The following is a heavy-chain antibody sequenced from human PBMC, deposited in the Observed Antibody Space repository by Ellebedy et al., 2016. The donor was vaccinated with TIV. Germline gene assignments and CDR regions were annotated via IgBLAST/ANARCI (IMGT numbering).Heavy chain of an antibody. CDR3: ARIIPSRIGGYFDY. Sequence: GGSLRLXXAASGFTFSDYYMSWIRQAPGKGLEWVSYISSSSSYTNYADSVKGRFTISRDNAKNSLYLQMNSLRAEDTAVYYCARIIPSRIGGYFDYWGQGTLVTVSS. V-gene: IGHV3-11*06. D-gene: IGHD3-16*01. J-gene: IGHJ4*02. CDR2: ISSSSSYT. CDR1: GFTFSDYY.